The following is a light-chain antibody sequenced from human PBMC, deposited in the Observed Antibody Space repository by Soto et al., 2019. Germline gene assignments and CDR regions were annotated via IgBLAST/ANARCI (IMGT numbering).Light chain of an antibody. CDR3: LEHNSYPHT. CDR1: QRIRND. J-gene: IGKJ2*01. V-gene: IGKV1-17*01. CDR2: AAS. Sequence: DIQMTQSPSSLTAAVGDRVTITCRASQRIRNDLGWYQQKPAKAPKRLIYAASSLQSGVPSRFSGSGSGTEFILTISSPPPEDFATYYCLEHNSYPHTFGQGTKLEIK.